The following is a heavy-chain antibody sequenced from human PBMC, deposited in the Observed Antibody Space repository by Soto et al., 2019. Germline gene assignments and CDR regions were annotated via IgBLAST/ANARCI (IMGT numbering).Heavy chain of an antibody. J-gene: IGHJ6*03. CDR3: ARGYTYSYYMDV. CDR2: MNPNGGNT. V-gene: IGHV1-8*01. CDR1: GYTFTSYD. Sequence: GASVKVSCKASGYTFTSYDINWVRQATGQGLEWMGWMNPNGGNTGYEQKFQGRVTMTWNTSISTAYMELSSLRSEDTAVYYCARGYTYSYYMDVWGKGTTVTVSS. D-gene: IGHD2-2*02.